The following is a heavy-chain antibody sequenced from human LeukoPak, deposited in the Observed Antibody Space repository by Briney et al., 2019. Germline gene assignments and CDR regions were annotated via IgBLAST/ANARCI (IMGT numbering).Heavy chain of an antibody. Sequence: SETLSLTCAVYGGSFSGYYWSWIRPPPGKGLEWIGEINHSGSTNYNPSLKSRVTISVDTSKDKFSLKLSSVTAADTAVYYCARLTGYSNYGRFDYWGQGTLVTVSS. V-gene: IGHV4-34*01. CDR2: INHSGST. D-gene: IGHD4-11*01. CDR1: GGSFSGYY. J-gene: IGHJ4*02. CDR3: ARLTGYSNYGRFDY.